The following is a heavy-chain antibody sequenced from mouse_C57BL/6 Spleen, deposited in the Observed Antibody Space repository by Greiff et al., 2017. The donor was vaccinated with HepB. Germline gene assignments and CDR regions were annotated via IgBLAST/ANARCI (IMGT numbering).Heavy chain of an antibody. CDR2: IDPETGGT. V-gene: IGHV1-15*01. CDR1: GYTFTDYE. CDR3: TSGYDYVWFAY. J-gene: IGHJ3*01. D-gene: IGHD2-4*01. Sequence: QVQLKQSGAELVRPGASVTLSCKASGYTFTDYEMHWVKQTPVHGLEWIGAIDPETGGTAYNQKFKGKAILTADKSSSTAYMELRSLTSEDSAVYYCTSGYDYVWFAYWGQGTLVTVSA.